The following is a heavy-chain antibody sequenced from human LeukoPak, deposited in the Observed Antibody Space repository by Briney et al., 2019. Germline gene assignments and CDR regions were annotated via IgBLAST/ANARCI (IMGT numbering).Heavy chain of an antibody. CDR1: GFTFSSYS. D-gene: IGHD3-22*01. J-gene: IGHJ5*02. Sequence: GGSLRLSRAASGFTFSSYSMNWVRQAPGKGLEWVSSISSSSSYIYYADSVKGRFTISIDNAKNSLYLQMNSLRAEDTAVYYCARDSYYDSSGYYEWFDPWGQGTLVTVSS. CDR3: ARDSYYDSSGYYEWFDP. V-gene: IGHV3-21*01. CDR2: ISSSSSYI.